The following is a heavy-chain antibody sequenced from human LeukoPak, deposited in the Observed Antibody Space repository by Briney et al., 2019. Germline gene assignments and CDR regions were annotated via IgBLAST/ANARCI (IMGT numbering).Heavy chain of an antibody. D-gene: IGHD3-3*01. CDR3: ASEFEDYDFWSGPPRDYYGMDV. Sequence: KPGGSLRLSCAASGFTFSSYSMNWVRQAPGKGLEWVSSISSSSSYIYYADSVKGRFTISRDNAKNSLYLQMNSLRAEDTAVYYCASEFEDYDFWSGPPRDYYGMDVWGQGTTVTVSS. J-gene: IGHJ6*02. V-gene: IGHV3-21*01. CDR1: GFTFSSYS. CDR2: ISSSSSYI.